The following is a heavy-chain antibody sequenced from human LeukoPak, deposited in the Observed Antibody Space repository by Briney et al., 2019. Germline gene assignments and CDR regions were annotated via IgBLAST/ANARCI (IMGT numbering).Heavy chain of an antibody. Sequence: ASVKVSCKASGGTFSSYAISWVRQAPGQGLEWMGGIIPIFGTANYAQKFQGRVTITADESTSTAYMELSSLRSEDTAVYYCARGDYYDSSGPSKFWGQGTLVTVSS. CDR2: IIPIFGTA. CDR1: GGTFSSYA. V-gene: IGHV1-69*13. CDR3: ARGDYYDSSGPSKF. J-gene: IGHJ4*02. D-gene: IGHD3-22*01.